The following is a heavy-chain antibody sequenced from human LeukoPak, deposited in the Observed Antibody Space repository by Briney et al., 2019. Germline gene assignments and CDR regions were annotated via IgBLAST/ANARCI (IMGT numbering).Heavy chain of an antibody. CDR2: IYYIVST. CDR3: ASLLHCTNGVCYSHDDY. J-gene: IGHJ4*02. CDR1: GVSISSDY. D-gene: IGHD2-8*01. V-gene: IGHV4-39*07. Sequence: PSETLSLTCTVSGVSISSDYWGWIRQPPGKGLEWSGRIYYIVSTYYNPSLKSRVTIPVDTSKHQFSLKRSSVTAAPTAVHCCASLLHCTNGVCYSHDDYRGQGTLVTVSS.